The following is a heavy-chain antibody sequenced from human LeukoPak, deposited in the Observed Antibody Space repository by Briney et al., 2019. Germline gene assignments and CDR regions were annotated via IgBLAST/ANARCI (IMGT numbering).Heavy chain of an antibody. V-gene: IGHV4-39*01. Sequence: PSETLSLTCTVSGGSISIGSYYWGWIRQSPAKGLEWIGSIYYSGSTYYNPSLKSRVTISVDTSEKQFSLKMSSVTAADTAVYYCATGQLQGDDAFDIWGQGTMVTVSS. J-gene: IGHJ3*02. D-gene: IGHD6-6*01. CDR2: IYYSGST. CDR1: GGSISIGSYY. CDR3: ATGQLQGDDAFDI.